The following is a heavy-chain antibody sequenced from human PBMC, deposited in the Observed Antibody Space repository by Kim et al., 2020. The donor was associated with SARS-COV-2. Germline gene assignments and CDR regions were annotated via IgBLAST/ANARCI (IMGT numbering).Heavy chain of an antibody. V-gene: IGHV4-34*01. CDR3: ARGGLYGMDV. J-gene: IGHJ6*02. CDR1: GGSFSGYY. Sequence: SETLSLTCAVYGGSFSGYYWSWIRQPPGKGLEWIGEINHSGSTNYNPSLKSRVTISVDTYKNQFSLKLSSVTAADTAVYYCARGGLYGMDVWGQGTTVTVSS. CDR2: INHSGST.